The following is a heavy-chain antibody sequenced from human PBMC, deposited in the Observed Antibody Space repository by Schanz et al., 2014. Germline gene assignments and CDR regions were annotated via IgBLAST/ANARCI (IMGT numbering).Heavy chain of an antibody. CDR1: GFNSDDYA. J-gene: IGHJ3*02. CDR2: ISGSSRTI. Sequence: EVQLLESGGGLVQPGGSLRLSCTASGFNSDDYAMHWVRQAPGKGLEWVSYISGSSRTIYYADSMKGRFTVSRDNAENALYLQMNSLRAEDTAVYYCAKGRFGELSAFDIWGQGTMVTVSS. D-gene: IGHD3-10*01. V-gene: IGHV3-48*01. CDR3: AKGRFGELSAFDI.